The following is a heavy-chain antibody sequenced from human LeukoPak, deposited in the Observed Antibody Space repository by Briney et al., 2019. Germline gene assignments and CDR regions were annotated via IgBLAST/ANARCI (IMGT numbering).Heavy chain of an antibody. Sequence: ASVTVSCKASGYTYTSYGISWVRHAPGQGLEWMGWISAYNGNTNYAQKLQGRVTMTTDTSTSTAYMELRSLRSDDTAVYYCARRWNDLSFDCWGQGTLVTVSS. V-gene: IGHV1-18*01. CDR1: GYTYTSYG. CDR3: ARRWNDLSFDC. D-gene: IGHD1-1*01. CDR2: ISAYNGNT. J-gene: IGHJ4*02.